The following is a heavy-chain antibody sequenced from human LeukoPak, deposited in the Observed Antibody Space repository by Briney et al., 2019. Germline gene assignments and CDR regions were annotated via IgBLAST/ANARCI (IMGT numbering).Heavy chain of an antibody. CDR3: ASRNTVVPAADYYYYMDV. CDR2: FYYGGAT. Sequence: PSETLSLTCSVSGGSITSSYWNWIRQIPGKGLEWIGYFYYGGATNYNPSLKSRVTISVDTSKNQFSLKLSSVTAADTAVYYCASRNTVVPAADYYYYMDVWGKGTTVTVSS. V-gene: IGHV4-59*08. D-gene: IGHD2-2*01. CDR1: GGSITSSY. J-gene: IGHJ6*03.